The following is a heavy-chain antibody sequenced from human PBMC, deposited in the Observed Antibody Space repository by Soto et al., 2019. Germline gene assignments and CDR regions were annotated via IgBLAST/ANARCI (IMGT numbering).Heavy chain of an antibody. CDR2: ISGSGATT. V-gene: IGHV3-23*01. J-gene: IGHJ5*02. Sequence: EVQLLESGGGLVQTGGSLRLSCAASGFTFNNYAMSWVRQAPGKGLEWVSLISGSGATTAYADSVRGRFTNSRDNSRNTVYLHMSSLRAEDTAVYYCAKGATLFGVVITWGQGTLVTVSS. CDR1: GFTFNNYA. CDR3: AKGATLFGVVIT. D-gene: IGHD3-3*01.